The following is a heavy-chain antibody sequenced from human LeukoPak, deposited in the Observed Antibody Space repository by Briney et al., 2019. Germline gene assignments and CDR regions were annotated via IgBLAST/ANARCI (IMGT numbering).Heavy chain of an antibody. CDR3: ARVGDGYNYDY. CDR1: GYTFTSTG. D-gene: IGHD5-24*01. Sequence: ASVKVSCKASGYTFTSTGITWVRQAPGQGLEWMAWISPYNGNTNYAQKFQGRVTITADESTSTAYMELSSLRSEDTAVYYCARVGDGYNYDYWGQGTLVTVSS. V-gene: IGHV1-18*01. J-gene: IGHJ4*02. CDR2: ISPYNGNT.